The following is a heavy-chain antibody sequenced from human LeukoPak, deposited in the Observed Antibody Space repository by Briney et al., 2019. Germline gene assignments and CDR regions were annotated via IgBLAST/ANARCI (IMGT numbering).Heavy chain of an antibody. CDR1: GGSISSGSYY. V-gene: IGHV4-61*02. CDR3: ARGTWRYYFDY. J-gene: IGHJ4*02. CDR2: IYTSGST. D-gene: IGHD3-3*01. Sequence: PSQTLSLTCTVSGGSISSGSYYWSWIRQPAGKGLEWIGRIYTSGSTNYNPSLKSRVTISVDTSKNQFSLKLSSVTAADTAVYYCARGTWRYYFDYWGQGILVTVSS.